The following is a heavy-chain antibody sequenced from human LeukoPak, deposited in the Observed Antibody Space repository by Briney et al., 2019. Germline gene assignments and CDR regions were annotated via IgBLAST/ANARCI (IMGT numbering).Heavy chain of an antibody. CDR3: ARPYCRGGSCYLGDSWFDP. Sequence: GESLKISCKASGYSFTSYWIAWVRQMPGKGLEWMGIIYPGDSDTRYSPSFQGQVTISADKSISTAYLQWSSLKASDTAMYYCARPYCRGGSCYLGDSWFDPWGQGTLVTVSS. D-gene: IGHD2-15*01. CDR2: IYPGDSDT. J-gene: IGHJ5*02. V-gene: IGHV5-51*01. CDR1: GYSFTSYW.